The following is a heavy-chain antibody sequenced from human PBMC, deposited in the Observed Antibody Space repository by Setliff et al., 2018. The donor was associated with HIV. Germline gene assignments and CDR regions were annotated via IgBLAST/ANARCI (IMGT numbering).Heavy chain of an antibody. CDR1: GGSISSYY. Sequence: SETLSLTCTVSGGSISSYYWSWIRRPAGKGLEWIGRIYASGSTNYNPSLKSRVTFSADTSKNQFSLNLNSVTATDTAVYYCARQGLTMNRGVPAPILYYFDYWGPGILVTVSS. CDR3: ARQGLTMNRGVPAPILYYFDY. V-gene: IGHV4-4*07. D-gene: IGHD3-10*01. J-gene: IGHJ4*02. CDR2: IYASGST.